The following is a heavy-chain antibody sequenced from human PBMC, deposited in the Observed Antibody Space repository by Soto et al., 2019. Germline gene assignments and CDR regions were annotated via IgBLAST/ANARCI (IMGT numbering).Heavy chain of an antibody. J-gene: IGHJ6*02. D-gene: IGHD3-3*01. CDR3: ASSSRITIFGVVIMVLGMDV. Sequence: QVQLVQSGAEVKKPGSSVKASCKASGGTFSSYAISWVRQAPGQGLEWMGGIIPIFGTANYAQKFQGRVTITADESTSTAYMELSSLRSEDTAVYYCASSSRITIFGVVIMVLGMDVWGQGTTVTVSS. V-gene: IGHV1-69*01. CDR2: IIPIFGTA. CDR1: GGTFSSYA.